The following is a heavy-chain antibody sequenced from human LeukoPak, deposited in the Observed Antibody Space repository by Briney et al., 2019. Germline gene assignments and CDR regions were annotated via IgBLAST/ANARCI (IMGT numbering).Heavy chain of an antibody. J-gene: IGHJ4*02. CDR1: GYTFTSYG. CDR3: ARGGLAIFGVVARGSDY. Sequence: ASVKVSCKASGYTFTSYGISWVRQAPGQGLEWMGWISAYNGNTNYAQKLQGRVTMTTDTSTSTAYMELSRLRSDDTAVYYCARGGLAIFGVVARGSDYWGQGTLVTVSS. D-gene: IGHD3-3*01. V-gene: IGHV1-18*01. CDR2: ISAYNGNT.